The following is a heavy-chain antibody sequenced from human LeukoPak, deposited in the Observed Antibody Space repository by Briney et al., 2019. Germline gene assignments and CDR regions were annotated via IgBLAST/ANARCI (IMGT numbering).Heavy chain of an antibody. CDR1: GGSISSYY. CDR3: ARGDIAAAGTGDFDY. V-gene: IGHV4-59*08. Sequence: SETLSLTCTVSGGSISSYYWSWIRQPPGKGLEWIGYIYYSGSTNYNPSLKSRVTISVDTSKNQFSLKLSSVTAAETAVYYCARGDIAAAGTGDFDYWGQGTLVTASS. CDR2: IYYSGST. D-gene: IGHD6-13*01. J-gene: IGHJ4*02.